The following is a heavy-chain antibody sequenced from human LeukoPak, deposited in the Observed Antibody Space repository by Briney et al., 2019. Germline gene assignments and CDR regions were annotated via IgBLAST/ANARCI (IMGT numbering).Heavy chain of an antibody. CDR3: ASWDPLIAQGY. Sequence: GGSLRLSCAVSGFPVSSNHMSWVRQAPGKGLEWVSIISSGGTTYYPDSVKGRFTISRDNSKNTLYLQMNSLRAEDTAVYYCASWDPLIAQGYWGQGTLVTVSS. D-gene: IGHD3-16*01. CDR1: GFPVSSNH. J-gene: IGHJ4*02. V-gene: IGHV3-53*01. CDR2: ISSGGTT.